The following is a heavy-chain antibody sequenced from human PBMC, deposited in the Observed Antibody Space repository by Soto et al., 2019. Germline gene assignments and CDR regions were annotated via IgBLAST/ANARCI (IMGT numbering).Heavy chain of an antibody. J-gene: IGHJ4*02. CDR2: ITGDSNTI. V-gene: IGHV3-48*02. CDR1: GFRFSIYS. D-gene: IGHD6-19*01. Sequence: EVHLVESGGGLVQPGGSLRLSCAASGFRFSIYSINWIRQAPGKGLEWSAYITGDSNTIKYADSVKGRCTISRDNAKNSVYLQMNSLRDEDTAVYYCARSVEGHFDYWGQGTVVTVSS. CDR3: ARSVEGHFDY.